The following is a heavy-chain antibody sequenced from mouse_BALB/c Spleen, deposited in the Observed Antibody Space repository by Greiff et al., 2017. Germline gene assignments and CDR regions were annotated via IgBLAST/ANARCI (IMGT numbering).Heavy chain of an antibody. V-gene: IGHV1-39*01. CDR1: GYSFTDYI. D-gene: IGHD1-2*01. CDR2: INPYYGST. J-gene: IGHJ1*01. Sequence: EVQLQQTGPELVKPGASVKISCKASGYSFTDYIMLWVKQSHGKSLEWIGNINPYYGSTSYNLKFKGKATLTVDKSSSTAYMQLNSLTSEDSAVYYCARPSTAWYFDVWGAGTTVTVSS. CDR3: ARPSTAWYFDV.